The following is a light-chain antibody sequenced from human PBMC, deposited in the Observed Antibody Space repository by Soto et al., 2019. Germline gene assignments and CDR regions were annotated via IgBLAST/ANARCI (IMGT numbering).Light chain of an antibody. CDR2: GAS. J-gene: IGKJ1*01. CDR3: QQYGGLPT. Sequence: IVVTQSPAALSLSPGERATLSCRASQSVTSSYIAWYQQKSGQAPRLLLYGASSRATGIPDRFRGSGSGTDFTLTISRLEPEDFAVYYCQQYGGLPTFGQGTKVDIK. CDR1: QSVTSSY. V-gene: IGKV3-20*01.